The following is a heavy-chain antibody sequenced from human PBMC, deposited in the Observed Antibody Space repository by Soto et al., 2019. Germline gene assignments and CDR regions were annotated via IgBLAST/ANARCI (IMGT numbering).Heavy chain of an antibody. CDR1: GTSLSDYL. J-gene: IGHJ5*02. CDR3: ARIPDR. V-gene: IGHV4-34*01. CDR2: IDHSGST. Sequence: PSETLSLTCAVEGTSLSDYLWSWIRQPPGKGLEWIGEIDHSGSTYYNPSLKSRVTISVDRSKNQFSLKLSSVTAADTAVYYCARIPDRWGQGTLVTVSS. D-gene: IGHD2-2*01.